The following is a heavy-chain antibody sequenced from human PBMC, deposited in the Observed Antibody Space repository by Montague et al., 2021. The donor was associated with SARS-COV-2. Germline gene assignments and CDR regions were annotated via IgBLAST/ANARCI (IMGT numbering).Heavy chain of an antibody. CDR3: ARGTAYDHVYY. D-gene: IGHD2-8*02. Sequence: SETLSLTCAAYSGSLSGYYWNWIRQAPGKGLEWIGFTHYSGTTKYNPSVKSRLNMSLDTSKNQFSLKLNSVTAADTAIYYCARGTAYDHVYYWGQGAPVTVAS. CDR2: THYSGTT. J-gene: IGHJ4*02. V-gene: IGHV4-59*12. CDR1: SGSLSGYY.